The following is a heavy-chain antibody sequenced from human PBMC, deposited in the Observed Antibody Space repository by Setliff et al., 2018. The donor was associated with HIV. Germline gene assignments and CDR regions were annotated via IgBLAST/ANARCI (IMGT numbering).Heavy chain of an antibody. CDR3: ARRTYCSSTTCFDY. D-gene: IGHD2-2*01. Sequence: GGSLRLSCEASGFTFSVHGMHWVRQAPGQGLGWLAVIWYDGGKKYYADSVQGRFTISRDDSKNTLYLQMNSLRAEDTAVYYCARRTYCSSTTCFDYWGQGTLVTVSS. CDR1: GFTFSVHG. V-gene: IGHV3-33*01. J-gene: IGHJ4*02. CDR2: IWYDGGKK.